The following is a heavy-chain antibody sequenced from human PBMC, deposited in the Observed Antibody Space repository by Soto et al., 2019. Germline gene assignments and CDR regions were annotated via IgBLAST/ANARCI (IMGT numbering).Heavy chain of an antibody. CDR1: GSTFSSYA. J-gene: IGHJ2*01. CDR3: ARLITFGGVIGGPDADFDL. Sequence: QVQLVQSGAEVKKPGSSVKVSCKASGSTFSSYAISWVRQAPEQGLEWMGGIIPIFGTANYEKKFQGRVTVTADESTSTAYMEVSRLRSEDTAVYYCARLITFGGVIGGPDADFDLWGRGTLVTVSS. V-gene: IGHV1-69*12. D-gene: IGHD3-16*02. CDR2: IIPIFGTA.